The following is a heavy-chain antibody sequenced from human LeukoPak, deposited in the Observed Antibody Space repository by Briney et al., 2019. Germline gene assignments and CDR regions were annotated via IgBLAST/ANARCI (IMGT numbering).Heavy chain of an antibody. CDR1: GFTFTNYA. CDR3: ASGATVGY. CDR2: INHSGST. J-gene: IGHJ4*02. V-gene: IGHV4-34*01. D-gene: IGHD4-11*01. Sequence: GSLRLSCAASGFTFTNYAMTWVRQPPGKGLEWIGEINHSGSTNYNPSLKSRATISVDTSKNQFSLKLSSVTAADTAVYYCASGATVGYWGQGTLVTVSS.